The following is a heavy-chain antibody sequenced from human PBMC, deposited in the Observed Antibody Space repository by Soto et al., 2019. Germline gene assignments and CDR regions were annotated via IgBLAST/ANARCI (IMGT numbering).Heavy chain of an antibody. CDR1: GESISSSSYY. J-gene: IGHJ4*02. CDR2: IYYSGRT. CDR3: ARQQTTVVTQAYFDH. Sequence: LSLTCIVSGESISSSSYYWGWIRQPPGKGLEWIGSIYYSGRTYYNPSFKSRVTISIDTSKNQFSLKLSSVTATDTAVYYCARQQTTVVTQAYFDHWGQGALVTVSS. V-gene: IGHV4-39*01. D-gene: IGHD2-21*02.